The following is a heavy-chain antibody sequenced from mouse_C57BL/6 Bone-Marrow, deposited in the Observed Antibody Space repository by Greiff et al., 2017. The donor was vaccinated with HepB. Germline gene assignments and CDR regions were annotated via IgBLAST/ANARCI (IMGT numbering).Heavy chain of an antibody. D-gene: IGHD1-1*01. CDR3: ARSVVATDWYFDV. CDR2: IYPGSGNT. J-gene: IGHJ1*03. Sequence: QVQLKQSGAELVRPGASVKLSCKASGYTFTDYYINWVKQRPGQGLEWIARIYPGSGNTYYNEKFKGKATLTAEKSSSTAYMQLSSLTSEDSAVYFCARSVVATDWYFDVWGTGTTVTVSS. CDR1: GYTFTDYY. V-gene: IGHV1-76*01.